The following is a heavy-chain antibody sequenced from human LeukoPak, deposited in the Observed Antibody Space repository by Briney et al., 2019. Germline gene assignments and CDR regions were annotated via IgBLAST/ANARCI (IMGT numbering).Heavy chain of an antibody. J-gene: IGHJ3*02. D-gene: IGHD4-17*01. CDR1: GYTFTNYD. Sequence: VASVKVSCKASGYTFTNYDINWVRQATGQGLEWMGYMNPNSGNSGYAQKFQGRVTITTDTSISTAYMELSRLRSDDTAVYYCARSWDTVADAFDIWGQGTMVTVSS. CDR2: MNPNSGNS. CDR3: ARSWDTVADAFDI. V-gene: IGHV1-8*03.